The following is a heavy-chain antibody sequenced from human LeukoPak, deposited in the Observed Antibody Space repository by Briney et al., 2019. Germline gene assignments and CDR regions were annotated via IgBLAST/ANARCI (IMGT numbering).Heavy chain of an antibody. V-gene: IGHV3-30*04. CDR1: GFTFSSYA. Sequence: PGGSLRLSCAASGFTFSSYAMHWVRQAPGKGLEWVAVISYDGSNKYYADSVKGRFTISRDNSKNTLYLQMNSLRAEDTAVYYCAKNHYYGVLGLFQNWGQGTLVTVSS. D-gene: IGHD3-10*01. J-gene: IGHJ1*01. CDR2: ISYDGSNK. CDR3: AKNHYYGVLGLFQN.